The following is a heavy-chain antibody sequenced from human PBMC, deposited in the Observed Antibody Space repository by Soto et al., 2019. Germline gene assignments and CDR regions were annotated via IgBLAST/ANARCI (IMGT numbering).Heavy chain of an antibody. CDR1: GYTFTSYA. V-gene: IGHV1-3*01. Sequence: ASVKVSCKASGYTFTSYAMHWVRQAPGQRLEWMGWINAGNGNTKYSQKFQGRVTITRDTSASTAYMELSSLRSEDTAVYYCARDMAGGNWNDVSWFDPWRQGTLVTSPQ. CDR2: INAGNGNT. CDR3: ARDMAGGNWNDVSWFDP. D-gene: IGHD1-1*01. J-gene: IGHJ5*02.